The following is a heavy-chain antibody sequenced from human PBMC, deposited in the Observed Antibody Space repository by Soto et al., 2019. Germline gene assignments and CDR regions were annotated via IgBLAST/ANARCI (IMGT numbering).Heavy chain of an antibody. J-gene: IGHJ5*02. CDR3: LRDGGLT. V-gene: IGHV3-7*04. CDR2: INQDGSDK. CDR1: GFSFSTYW. D-gene: IGHD3-16*01. Sequence: EVQLVESGGDLVQPGGSLRLSCAASGFSFSTYWMSWVRQAPGKGLEWVAHINQDGSDKYYVDSVKGRFTISRDNTKNSLFLHMNSLRAEDTAVYYCLRDGGLTWGQGTLVTVSS.